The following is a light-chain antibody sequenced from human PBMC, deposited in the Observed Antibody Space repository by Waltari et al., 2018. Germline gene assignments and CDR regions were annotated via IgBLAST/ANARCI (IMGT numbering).Light chain of an antibody. CDR3: CSYAGSSTSVV. V-gene: IGLV2-23*02. CDR2: DVS. J-gene: IGLJ2*01. Sequence: QSALTQPASVSGSPGQSITISCTGTSSDVGGYNYVSWYQQHPGKAPKLIIYDVSKRPSGVSNRFSGSKSGNTASLTISGLQAEDEADYYCCSYAGSSTSVVFGGGTKLTVL. CDR1: SSDVGGYNY.